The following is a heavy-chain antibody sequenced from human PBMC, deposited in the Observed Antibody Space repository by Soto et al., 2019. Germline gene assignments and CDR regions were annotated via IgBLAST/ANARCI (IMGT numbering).Heavy chain of an antibody. J-gene: IGHJ5*02. D-gene: IGHD3-22*01. CDR3: ARGSGSSGYSEFDP. V-gene: IGHV1-18*01. Sequence: QVQLVQSGAEVKKPGASVKVSCKASGYTFTSYGISWVRQAPGQGLEWRGWISAYNGNTNYAQKLQGEVTMTTDTATRTAYMELSSLRSDDTGVYYCARGSGSSGYSEFDPWGQGTLVTVSS. CDR2: ISAYNGNT. CDR1: GYTFTSYG.